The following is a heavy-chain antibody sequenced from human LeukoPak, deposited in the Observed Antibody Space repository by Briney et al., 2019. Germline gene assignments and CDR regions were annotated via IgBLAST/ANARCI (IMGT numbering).Heavy chain of an antibody. V-gene: IGHV3-30*02. J-gene: IGHJ4*02. CDR2: IRFDTNNG. D-gene: IGHD3-10*01. Sequence: GGSLRLSCAASGFTFSSSVMHWVRQAPGKGLEWVTFIRFDTNNGYYADSVKGRFTISRDNSKNTVYLQMNSLRAEDTAVYYCAKPNYYDSGGYYNLVDYWGQGTMVTVSS. CDR1: GFTFSSSV. CDR3: AKPNYYDSGGYYNLVDY.